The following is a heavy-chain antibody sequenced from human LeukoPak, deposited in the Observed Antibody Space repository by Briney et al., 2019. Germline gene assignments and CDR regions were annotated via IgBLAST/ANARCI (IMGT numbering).Heavy chain of an antibody. J-gene: IGHJ3*02. CDR2: IYYSGST. V-gene: IGHV4-59*08. CDR1: GGSISSYY. CDR3: ARRNQWLGAFDI. D-gene: IGHD6-19*01. Sequence: SETLSLTCTVSGGSISSYYWSWIRQPPGKGLEWIGYIYYSGSTNYNPSLKSRVTISVDTSKNQFSLKLSSVTAADTAVYYCARRNQWLGAFDIWGQGTMVTVSS.